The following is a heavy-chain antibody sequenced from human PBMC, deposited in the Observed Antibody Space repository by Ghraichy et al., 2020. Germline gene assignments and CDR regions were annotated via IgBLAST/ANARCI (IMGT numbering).Heavy chain of an antibody. J-gene: IGHJ4*02. CDR1: GGPFSGYY. CDR3: ARGPPIVVDDSGYYRFDY. V-gene: IGHV4-34*01. D-gene: IGHD3-22*01. CDR2: VTHTENT. Sequence: GSLRLSCAVYGGPFSGYYWTWIRQPPGKGLEWIGEVTHTENTNYNTSLKSRVAISIDTSKNQFSLKLTSVTAADTAVYYCARGPPIVVDDSGYYRFDYWGQGILVTVSS.